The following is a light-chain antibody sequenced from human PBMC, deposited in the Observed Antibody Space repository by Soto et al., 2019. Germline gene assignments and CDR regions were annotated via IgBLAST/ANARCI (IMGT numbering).Light chain of an antibody. J-gene: IGKJ4*01. CDR2: DAS. CDR3: QQFNV. V-gene: IGKV1-13*02. CDR1: QGIGSA. Sequence: ALQLTQYPSSLSASVGDRVTITCRASQGIGSALAWYQQKPGKAPKLLIYDASSLESGVPSRFSGSGSGTDFTLTISSLQPEDFATYYCQQFNVFGGGTKVDIK.